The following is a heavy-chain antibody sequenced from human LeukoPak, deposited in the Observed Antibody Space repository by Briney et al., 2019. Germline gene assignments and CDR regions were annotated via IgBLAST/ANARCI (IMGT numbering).Heavy chain of an antibody. V-gene: IGHV4-30-4*01. J-gene: IGHJ5*02. D-gene: IGHD3-10*01. CDR1: GGSISSGDYY. CDR3: AIGGFRELGSRFDP. Sequence: PSQTLSLTCTVSGGSISSGDYYWSWIRQPPGKGLEWIGYIYYSGSTYYNPSLKSRVTISVDTSKNQFSLKLSSVTAADTAVYYCAIGGFRELGSRFDPWGQGTLVTVSS. CDR2: IYYSGST.